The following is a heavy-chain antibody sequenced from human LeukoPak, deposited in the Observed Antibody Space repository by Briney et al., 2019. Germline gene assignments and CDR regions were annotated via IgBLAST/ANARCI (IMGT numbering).Heavy chain of an antibody. CDR1: ACTFSSYS. Sequence: PGGSLRLSFAASACTFSSYSMNWVRQAPGKGRESVASISSSSRYIYYADSVKGRFTISRDNAKSSLYLQMNSLRAEDTAVYYCARAAYYDSSGSLYYWGQGTLVTVSS. CDR3: ARAAYYDSSGSLYY. D-gene: IGHD3-22*01. J-gene: IGHJ4*02. CDR2: ISSSSRYI. V-gene: IGHV3-21*01.